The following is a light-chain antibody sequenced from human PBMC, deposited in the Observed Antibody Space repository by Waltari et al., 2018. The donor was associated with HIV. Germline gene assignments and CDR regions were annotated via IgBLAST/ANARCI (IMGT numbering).Light chain of an antibody. J-gene: IGLJ2*01. Sequence: QSALTQPPSASGSPGHSVTIYCTGTSRYVGAYNYFPWYQQHPGKAPKLIINEVTKRPSGVPDRFSASKSGNTASLTVSGLQTDDEADYYCSSYAGSNTLIFGGGTNLIVL. CDR2: EVT. CDR1: SRYVGAYNY. V-gene: IGLV2-8*01. CDR3: SSYAGSNTLI.